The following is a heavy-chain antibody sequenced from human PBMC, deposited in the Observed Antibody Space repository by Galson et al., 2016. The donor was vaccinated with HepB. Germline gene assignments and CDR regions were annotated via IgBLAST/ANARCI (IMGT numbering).Heavy chain of an antibody. J-gene: IGHJ4*02. D-gene: IGHD3-3*01. CDR1: GFTFNVNG. CDR2: ISFDGKNE. V-gene: IGHV3-30*18. Sequence: SLRLSCAGSGFTFNVNGMHWVRQAPGKGLEWVAVISFDGKNEYYADSVKGRFTISRDNSKSTVYLQMNSLREDDTAMYYCAKDNFDNNFWNDPFFDHWGQVTLVTVSS. CDR3: AKDNFDNNFWNDPFFDH.